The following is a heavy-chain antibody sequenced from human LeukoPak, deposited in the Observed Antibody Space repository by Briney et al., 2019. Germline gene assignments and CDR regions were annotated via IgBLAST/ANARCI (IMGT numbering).Heavy chain of an antibody. Sequence: GGSLRLSCTASGFTFSSYGMNWIRQAPGKGLEWVSGISEGGNYINYAASVKGRSSISRDNAKNSLYLQMNGLRAEDTAVYYCKSGGAAPGSFDYWGQGTLVTVSS. D-gene: IGHD6-13*01. V-gene: IGHV3-21*01. CDR2: ISEGGNYI. CDR3: KSGGAAPGSFDY. CDR1: GFTFSSYG. J-gene: IGHJ4*02.